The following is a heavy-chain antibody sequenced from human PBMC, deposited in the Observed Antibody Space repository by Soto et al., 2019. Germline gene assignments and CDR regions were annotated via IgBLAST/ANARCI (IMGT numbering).Heavy chain of an antibody. J-gene: IGHJ5*02. D-gene: IGHD2-15*01. V-gene: IGHV4-31*03. CDR3: AREQVVVAARVAYNWFDP. CDR2: IYYSGST. CDR1: GGSISSGGYY. Sequence: PSETLSLTCTVSGGSISSGGYYWSWIRQHPGKGLEWIGYIYYSGSTYYNPSLKSRVTISVDTSKNQFSLKLSSVTAADTAVYYCAREQVVVAARVAYNWFDPWGQGTLVT.